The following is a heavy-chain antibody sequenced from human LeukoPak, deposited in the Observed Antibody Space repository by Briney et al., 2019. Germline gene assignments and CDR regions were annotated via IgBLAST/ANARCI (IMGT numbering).Heavy chain of an antibody. V-gene: IGHV3-73*01. Sequence: GGSLRLSCAASGFTFSGSAMHWVRQASGKGLEWVGRIRSKANSYATAYAASVKGRFTISRDDSKNTAYLQMNSLKTEDTAVYYCTRHVPLYYYDSSGYYPYYMDVWGKGTTVTVSS. CDR3: TRHVPLYYYDSSGYYPYYMDV. J-gene: IGHJ6*03. D-gene: IGHD3-22*01. CDR2: IRSKANSYAT. CDR1: GFTFSGSA.